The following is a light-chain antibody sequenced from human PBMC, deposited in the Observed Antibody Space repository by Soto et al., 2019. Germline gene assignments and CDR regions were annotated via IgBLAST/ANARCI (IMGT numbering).Light chain of an antibody. CDR2: AAS. J-gene: IGKJ1*01. CDR3: QQYAGSPET. V-gene: IGKV1-39*01. Sequence: DIQMTQSPSSLSASVGDRVTITCRASQSISDNLNWYQQKPGKAPKLLIYAASSLQSGVPSRFSGSGSGTDFTLIMSSLQPEDFAVYYCQQYAGSPETFGQGTKVE. CDR1: QSISDN.